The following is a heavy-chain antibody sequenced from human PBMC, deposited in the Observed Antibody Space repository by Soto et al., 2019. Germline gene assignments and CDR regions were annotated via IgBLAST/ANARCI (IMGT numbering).Heavy chain of an antibody. CDR1: GGSVSSGSYY. J-gene: IGHJ5*02. D-gene: IGHD3-22*01. CDR2: VYYTGSA. V-gene: IGHV4-61*01. Sequence: SETLSLTCTVSGGSVSSGSYYWTWVRQPPGKGLEWIGYVYYTGSANHNPSLKSRVTMSVDTSKNQFSLKLTSVTAADTAVFYCARSHYYDGGGTVPHIYFDPWGQGTLVTVSS. CDR3: ARSHYYDGGGTVPHIYFDP.